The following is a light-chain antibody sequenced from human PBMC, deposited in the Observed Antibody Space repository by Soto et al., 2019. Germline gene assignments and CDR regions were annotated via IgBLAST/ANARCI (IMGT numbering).Light chain of an antibody. V-gene: IGLV2-14*01. CDR2: DVS. Sequence: QSVLTQPASVSGSPGQSITISCTGTSSDVGGYNYVSWYQQHPGKAPKLMVYDVSNRPSGVSNRFSGSKSGNTASLTISGLQAEDEADYYCSSIKRGSPLVVFGGGTKVTLL. CDR3: SSIKRGSPLVV. CDR1: SSDVGGYNY. J-gene: IGLJ2*01.